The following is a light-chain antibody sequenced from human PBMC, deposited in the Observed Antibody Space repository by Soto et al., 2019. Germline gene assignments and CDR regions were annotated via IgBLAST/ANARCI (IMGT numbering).Light chain of an antibody. CDR2: AVS. CDR3: QQYNKWPYT. V-gene: IGKV3-15*01. J-gene: IGKJ2*01. CDR1: QSVSTK. Sequence: EIVMTQSPATLSVSPGERATLSCRAGQSVSTKLAWYQQQLGQAPRLLIYAVSTRATGVPVRFSGGGSGTEFTLTISSLQSEDFAVYFCQQYNKWPYTFGQGTKVDSK.